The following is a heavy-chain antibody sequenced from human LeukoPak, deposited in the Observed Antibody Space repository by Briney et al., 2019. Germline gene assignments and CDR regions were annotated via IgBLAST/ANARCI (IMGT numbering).Heavy chain of an antibody. CDR3: GRDQFIAAAGTGAFDI. D-gene: IGHD6-13*01. CDR1: GGSISSYY. Sequence: PSETLSLTCTVSGGSISSYYWSWIRQPAGKGLEWIGRIYTSGSTNYNPSLKSRVTMSVDTSKNQFSLKLSSVTAADTAVYYCGRDQFIAAAGTGAFDIWGQGTMVTVSS. CDR2: IYTSGST. V-gene: IGHV4-4*07. J-gene: IGHJ3*02.